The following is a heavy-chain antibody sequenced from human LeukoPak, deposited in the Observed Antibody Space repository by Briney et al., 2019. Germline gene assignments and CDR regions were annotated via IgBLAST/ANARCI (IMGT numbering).Heavy chain of an antibody. CDR2: IYNSGST. D-gene: IGHD2-15*01. V-gene: IGHV4-30-4*07. CDR1: EYSIRSGGYS. J-gene: IGHJ4*02. CDR3: ARERTPLPVGYFDY. Sequence: SESLSLTCAVSEYSIRSGGYSTNWVRQPRGKGREWIGYIYNSGSTNYNPSLKSRVTISLDTSRNQFSLKLNSVTAADTAVYYCARERTPLPVGYFDYWGQGTLVTVSS.